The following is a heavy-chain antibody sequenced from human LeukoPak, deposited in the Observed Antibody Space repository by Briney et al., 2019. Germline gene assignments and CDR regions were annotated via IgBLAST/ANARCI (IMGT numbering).Heavy chain of an antibody. Sequence: GGSLRLSFAASGFPFGNAWMGWVPQAPGKGREGVGRIRSKTDGGTTDYAAPVKGRFTISRDDSKNTLYLQMNSLKTEDTAVYYCTTDFTSVYYFDYWGQGTLVTVSS. D-gene: IGHD5/OR15-5a*01. J-gene: IGHJ4*02. CDR1: GFPFGNAW. CDR2: IRSKTDGGTT. CDR3: TTDFTSVYYFDY. V-gene: IGHV3-15*01.